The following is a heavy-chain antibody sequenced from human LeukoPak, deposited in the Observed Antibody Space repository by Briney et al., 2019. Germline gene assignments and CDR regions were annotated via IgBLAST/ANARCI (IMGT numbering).Heavy chain of an antibody. CDR3: ARDKIVGATYFDD. CDR1: GFTFSWYW. V-gene: IGHV3-7*01. CDR2: IKQDGSDK. D-gene: IGHD1-26*01. J-gene: IGHJ4*02. Sequence: GGSLRLSCAASGFTFSWYWMAWVRQAPGKGLEWVANIKQDGSDKNYVDSVKGRFTISRDNAKNLMYLQMNCLRAEDTAVYYCARDKIVGATYFDDWGQGTLVTVSS.